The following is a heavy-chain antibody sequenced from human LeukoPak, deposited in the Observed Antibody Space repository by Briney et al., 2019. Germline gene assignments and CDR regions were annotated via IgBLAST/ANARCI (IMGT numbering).Heavy chain of an antibody. Sequence: GGSLRLSCAASGFTFSSYEMNWVRQAPGKGLEWVSYISSSGSTIYYADSVKGRFTISRDNAKNSLYLQVNSLRAEDTAVYYCARGAARYYDSSGSWTVDYWGQGTLVTVSS. J-gene: IGHJ4*02. CDR2: ISSSGSTI. V-gene: IGHV3-48*03. D-gene: IGHD3-22*01. CDR1: GFTFSSYE. CDR3: ARGAARYYDSSGSWTVDY.